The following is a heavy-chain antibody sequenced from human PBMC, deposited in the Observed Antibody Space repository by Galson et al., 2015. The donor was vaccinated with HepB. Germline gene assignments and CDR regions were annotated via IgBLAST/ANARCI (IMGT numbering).Heavy chain of an antibody. V-gene: IGHV1-69*04. CDR1: GGTFSSYA. J-gene: IGHJ4*02. CDR3: ASVGQVGDTTFFDY. D-gene: IGHD1-26*01. CDR2: TIHILGIA. Sequence: SVKVSCKASGGTFSSYAISWVRQAPGQGLEWMGRTIHILGIANYAQKFQARDTINADKSTSTAYMELSSLRSEDTAVYYCASVGQVGDTTFFDYWGQGTLVTVSS.